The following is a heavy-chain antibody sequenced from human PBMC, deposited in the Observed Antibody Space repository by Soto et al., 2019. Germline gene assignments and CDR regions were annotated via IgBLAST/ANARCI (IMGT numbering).Heavy chain of an antibody. CDR1: GYTLTELS. CDR3: ATDYSIHEYSSSWWFDP. D-gene: IGHD6-13*01. V-gene: IGHV1-24*01. J-gene: IGHJ5*02. Sequence: RASVKVSCKVSGYTLTELSMHWVRQAPGKGLEWMGGFDPEDGETIYAQKFQGRVTMTEDTSTDTAYMELSSLRSEDTAVYCCATDYSIHEYSSSWWFDPWGQGTLVTVSS. CDR2: FDPEDGET.